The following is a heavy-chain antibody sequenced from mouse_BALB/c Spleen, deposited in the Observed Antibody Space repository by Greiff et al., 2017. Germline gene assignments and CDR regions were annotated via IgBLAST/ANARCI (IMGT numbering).Heavy chain of an antibody. J-gene: IGHJ4*01. CDR3: TRGNYGYAMDY. CDR1: GFTFSNYW. Sequence: EVQGVESGGGLVQPGGSMKLSCVASGFTFSNYWMNWVRQSPEKGLEWVAEIRLKSNNYATHYAESVKGRFTISRDDSKSSVYLQMNNLRAEDTGIYYCTRGNYGYAMDYWGQGTSVTVSS. V-gene: IGHV6-6*02. CDR2: IRLKSNNYAT. D-gene: IGHD1-1*01.